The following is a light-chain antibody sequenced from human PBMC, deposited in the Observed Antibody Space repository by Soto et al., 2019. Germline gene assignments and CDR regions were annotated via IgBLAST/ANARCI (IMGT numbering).Light chain of an antibody. V-gene: IGKV3-11*01. CDR3: PRRSNWPPVIT. J-gene: IGKJ5*01. Sequence: ESVLTQSPATLSLSPGQRATLSCRASQSCSTYLAWYQQKPGQAPRLLIYDASKRATGIPARFSGSGSGTDFTLTISSLVPEDFEVMYCPRRSNWPPVITFGQGKRLEIK. CDR2: DAS. CDR1: QSCSTY.